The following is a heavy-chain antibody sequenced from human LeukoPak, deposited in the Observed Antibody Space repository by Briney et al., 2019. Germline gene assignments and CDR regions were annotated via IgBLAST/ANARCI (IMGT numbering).Heavy chain of an antibody. CDR1: GGSISSYY. CDR2: IYYSGST. V-gene: IGHV4-59*08. Sequence: SETLSLTCTVSGGSISSYYWSWIRQPPGKGLEWIGYIYYSGSTNYNPSLKSRVTISVDTSKNQFSLKLSSVTAADTAVYYCARRGRYFDWLFHNGGDAFDIWGQGTMVTVSS. J-gene: IGHJ3*02. CDR3: ARRGRYFDWLFHNGGDAFDI. D-gene: IGHD3-9*01.